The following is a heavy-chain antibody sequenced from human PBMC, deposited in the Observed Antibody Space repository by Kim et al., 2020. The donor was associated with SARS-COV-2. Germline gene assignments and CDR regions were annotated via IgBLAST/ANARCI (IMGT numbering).Heavy chain of an antibody. J-gene: IGHJ5*02. CDR1: GYTLTELS. Sequence: ASVKVSCKVSGYTLTELSMHWVRQAPGKGLEWMGGFDPEDGETIYAQKFQGRVTMTEDTSTDTAYMELSSLRSEDTAVYYCATDRAPYCSGGSCYHTRNWFDHWGQGTLVTVSS. CDR2: FDPEDGET. D-gene: IGHD2-15*01. CDR3: ATDRAPYCSGGSCYHTRNWFDH. V-gene: IGHV1-24*01.